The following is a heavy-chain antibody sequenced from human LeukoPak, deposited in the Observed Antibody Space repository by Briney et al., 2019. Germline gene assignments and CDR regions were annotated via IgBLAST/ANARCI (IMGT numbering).Heavy chain of an antibody. J-gene: IGHJ4*02. CDR2: ISYDGSNK. V-gene: IGHV3-30-3*01. CDR3: ATGVWDD. CDR1: GFTFSSYA. Sequence: PGGSLRLSCAASGFTFSSYAMHWVRQAPGKGLEWVAVISYDGSNKYYADSVKGRFTISRDNSKNTLYLQMNSLRAEDTAVYFCATGVWDDWGQGAIVTVSS. D-gene: IGHD7-27*01.